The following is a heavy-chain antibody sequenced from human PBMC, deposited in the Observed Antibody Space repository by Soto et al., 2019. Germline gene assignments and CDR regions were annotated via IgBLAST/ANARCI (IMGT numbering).Heavy chain of an antibody. CDR3: ARAWFAVNS. J-gene: IGHJ5*01. CDR2: INAYNGNT. Sequence: QVQLVQSGAEVKKPGASVKVSCKASGYTFTSYGISWVRQAPGQGLEWMGWINAYNGNTNYAQNLQGRLTMTTHTSPSTAYMALRSLQTDDTTQYYWARAWFAVNSGGQRPLATVSS. D-gene: IGHD3-10*01. CDR1: GYTFTSYG. V-gene: IGHV1-18*01.